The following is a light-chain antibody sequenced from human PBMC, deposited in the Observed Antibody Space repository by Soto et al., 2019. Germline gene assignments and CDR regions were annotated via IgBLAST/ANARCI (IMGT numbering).Light chain of an antibody. J-gene: IGKJ2*01. CDR1: QSVDSS. CDR3: QQRGA. CDR2: DAS. V-gene: IGKV3-11*01. Sequence: EVVLTQSPATLSLSPVERATLSCRASQSVDSSLAWSQQKLGQAPRLLIYDASNRATGIPGRFSGSGSGTDFTLTISSLAPEDFAVYYCQQRGAFGQGTKVEIK.